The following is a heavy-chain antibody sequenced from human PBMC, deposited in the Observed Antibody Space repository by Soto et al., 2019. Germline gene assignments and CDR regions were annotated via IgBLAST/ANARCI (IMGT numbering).Heavy chain of an antibody. CDR1: GFTFSSYA. J-gene: IGHJ4*02. CDR2: ISGCGGST. V-gene: IGHV3-23*01. D-gene: IGHD3-9*01. CDR3: ATRLRPEVLYLYARRHYFDY. Sequence: EVQLLESGGGLVQPGGSLRLSCAASGFTFSSYAMSWVRQAPGKGLEWVSAISGCGGSTYYADSVKGRFTISRDNSKNTLYLQMNSLRAEDTAVYYCATRLRPEVLYLYARRHYFDYWGQGALVTVSS.